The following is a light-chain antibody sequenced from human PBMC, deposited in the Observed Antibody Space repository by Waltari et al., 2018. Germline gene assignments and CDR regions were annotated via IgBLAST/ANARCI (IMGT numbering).Light chain of an antibody. CDR3: SSYTSSSTYVV. J-gene: IGLJ2*01. V-gene: IGLV2-14*03. CDR2: DVS. CDR1: SSDVGDYHY. Sequence: QSALTQPASVSGSPGQSITISCTGTSSDVGDYHYVSWYQRHPGKAPKLIIFDVSNRPSGVSNRFSGSKSGDTASLTISGLQAEDEADYYCSSYTSSSTYVVFGGGTKLTVL.